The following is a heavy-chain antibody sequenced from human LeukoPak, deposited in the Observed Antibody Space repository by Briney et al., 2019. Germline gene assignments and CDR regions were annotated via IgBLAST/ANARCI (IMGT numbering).Heavy chain of an antibody. CDR1: GGSISSYY. CDR3: ARGLGNTVVTSSFDY. J-gene: IGHJ4*02. Sequence: SETLSLTCTVSGGSISSYYWSWIRQPPGKGLEWIGYIYYSGSTNYNPSLKSRVTISVDTSKNQFSLKLSSVTAADTAVYYCARGLGNTVVTSSFDYWGQGTLVTVSS. D-gene: IGHD4-23*01. V-gene: IGHV4-59*01. CDR2: IYYSGST.